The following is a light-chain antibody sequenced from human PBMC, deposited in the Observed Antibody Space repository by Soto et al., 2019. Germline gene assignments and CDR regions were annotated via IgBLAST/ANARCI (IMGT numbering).Light chain of an antibody. CDR2: GNK. Sequence: SVLTQPPSVSGAPGQRVTISCTGSSSNIGAGYDVHWYQQRPGTAPKLLIYGNKNRPSGVPDRFSGSKSGTSASLDITGLQAEDEADYYCQSYDSSLSVSYVFGTGTKVTVL. V-gene: IGLV1-40*01. CDR3: QSYDSSLSVSYV. J-gene: IGLJ1*01. CDR1: SSNIGAGYD.